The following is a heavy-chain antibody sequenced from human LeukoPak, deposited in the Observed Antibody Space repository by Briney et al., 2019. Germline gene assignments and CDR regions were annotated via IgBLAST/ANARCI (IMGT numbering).Heavy chain of an antibody. J-gene: IGHJ3*02. V-gene: IGHV3-21*01. CDR1: GFTFSSYS. D-gene: IGHD1-26*01. CDR2: ISSSSSYI. CDR3: ALSGSYTLDAFDI. Sequence: GGSLRLSCAASGFTFSSYSMNWFRQAPGKGLEWVSSISSSSSYIYYADSVKGRFTISRDNAKNSLYLQMNSLRAEDTAVYYCALSGSYTLDAFDIWGQGTMVTVSS.